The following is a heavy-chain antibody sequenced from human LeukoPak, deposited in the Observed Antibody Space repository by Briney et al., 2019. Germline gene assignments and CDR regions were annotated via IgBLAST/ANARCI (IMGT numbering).Heavy chain of an antibody. D-gene: IGHD4-17*01. CDR3: ARDPIGDYVGAFEM. CDR1: GFTFSNYA. J-gene: IGHJ3*02. CDR2: IRSGGGGT. Sequence: GGSLRLSCAASGFTFSNYAMIWVRQAPGRGLEWVSAIRSGGGGTLYADSVKGRFTISRDNSKNTLFLQMNNMRAEDTAVYYCARDPIGDYVGAFEMWGPGTKVTVS. V-gene: IGHV3-23*01.